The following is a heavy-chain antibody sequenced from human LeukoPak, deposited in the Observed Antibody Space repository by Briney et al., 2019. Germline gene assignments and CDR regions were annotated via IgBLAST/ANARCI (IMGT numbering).Heavy chain of an antibody. CDR3: AKGNSGYFADL. D-gene: IGHD3-22*01. J-gene: IGHJ5*02. V-gene: IGHV3-23*01. Sequence: GGSLRLSCSASGFIFNNYGRMWVRQAPGKGLEWVSAISNDGGATTYADFVKGRFTISRDNSKNTRSLQTNSLRPEDTALYYCAKGNSGYFADLWGQGTVVTVSS. CDR1: GFIFNNYG. CDR2: ISNDGGAT.